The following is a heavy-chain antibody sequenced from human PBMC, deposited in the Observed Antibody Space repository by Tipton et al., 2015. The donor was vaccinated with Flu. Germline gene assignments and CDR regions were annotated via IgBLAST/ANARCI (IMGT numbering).Heavy chain of an antibody. Sequence: TLSLTCTVSGDSISSYYWSWIRQPAGKGLEWIGRIYTSGSTNYNASLKSRVTMSVDTSKNQFSLKLSSVTVADTAVYYCARGSGSGTEMTFYVWGPGTVVTVSS. CDR1: GDSISSYY. V-gene: IGHV4-4*07. CDR2: IYTSGST. CDR3: ARGSGSGTEMTFYV. D-gene: IGHD3-10*01. J-gene: IGHJ4*02.